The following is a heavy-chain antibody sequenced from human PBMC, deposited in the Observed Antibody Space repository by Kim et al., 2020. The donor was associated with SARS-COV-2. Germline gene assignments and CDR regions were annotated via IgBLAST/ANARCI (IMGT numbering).Heavy chain of an antibody. J-gene: IGHJ6*02. CDR3: AKEGSSGWQVYYYYGMDV. V-gene: IGHV3-23*01. Sequence: GRFTISRDNSKNTLYLQMNSLRAEDTAVYYCAKEGSSGWQVYYYYGMDVWGQGTTVTVSS. D-gene: IGHD6-19*01.